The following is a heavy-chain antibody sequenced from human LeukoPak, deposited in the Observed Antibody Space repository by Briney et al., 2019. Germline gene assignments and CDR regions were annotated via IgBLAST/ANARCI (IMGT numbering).Heavy chain of an antibody. CDR2: VYPGGSGK. CDR1: GFTISSCC. D-gene: IGHD7-27*01. V-gene: IGHV3-7*01. CDR3: LSWGVEHP. J-gene: IGHJ5*02. Sequence: GGSLRLSCAASGFTISSCCMNWLRQSPGKGLEWVANVYPGGSGKYYIDSVKGRFTVSRDNAKNSLYLHMTSLRAEDTATYYCLSWGVEHPWGQGPLVTVSS.